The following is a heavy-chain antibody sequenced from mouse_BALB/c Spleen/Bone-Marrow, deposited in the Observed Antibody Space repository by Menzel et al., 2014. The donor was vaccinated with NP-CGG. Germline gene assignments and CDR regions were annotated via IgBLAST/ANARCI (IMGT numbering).Heavy chain of an antibody. CDR3: ARERNYDIHWYFDV. D-gene: IGHD1-1*01. CDR2: ISPHATGYTT. J-gene: IGHJ1*01. V-gene: IGHV7-3*02. Sequence: EFILLESGGGLVQPGGSLRLSCATSGFTFTDYYMSWVRQPPGKALEWLGFISPHATGYTTEYSASVKGRFPISRDNSQSILYLQMNILRTEDSATDYGARERNYDIHWYFDVWGAGTTGTGSS. CDR1: GFTFTDYY.